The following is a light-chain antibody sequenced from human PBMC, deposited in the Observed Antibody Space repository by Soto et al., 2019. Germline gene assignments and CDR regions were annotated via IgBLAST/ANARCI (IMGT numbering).Light chain of an antibody. V-gene: IGLV2-14*01. J-gene: IGLJ1*01. CDR3: LSCTATGTHV. CDR2: EVN. CDR1: ISDIGAYDY. Sequence: QSALTHPASLSGSPGQSSAISCTGTISDIGAYDYVCWFQQHPGKAPKLMISEVNNRPSGVSNRFSGSKSGNTAYLTISGLQVEDEAEYFCLSCTATGTHVFGTGTKVTVL.